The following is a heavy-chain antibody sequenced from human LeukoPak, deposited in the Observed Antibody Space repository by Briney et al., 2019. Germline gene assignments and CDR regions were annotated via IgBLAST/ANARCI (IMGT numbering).Heavy chain of an antibody. J-gene: IGHJ4*02. V-gene: IGHV1-69-2*01. CDR1: GYTFTDYY. CDR2: VDPEDGET. Sequence: GASVKISCKVSGYTFTDYYMHWVQQAPGKGLEWMGLVDPEDGETIYAEKFQGRVTITADTSTDTAYMELSSLRSEDTAVYYCAKWGDYDVLTGYYVSDYWGQGTLVTVSS. CDR3: AKWGDYDVLTGYYVSDY. D-gene: IGHD3-9*01.